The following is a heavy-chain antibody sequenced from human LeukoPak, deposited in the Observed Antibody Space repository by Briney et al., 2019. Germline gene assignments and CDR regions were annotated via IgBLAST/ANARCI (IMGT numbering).Heavy chain of an antibody. Sequence: ASVKVSCKASGYTFTSYDFNWVRQATGQGLEWMGWMNPNSGNTGYAQKFQGRVTITRNASISTAYMELSSLRSEDTAVYYCARLYRDSYGFVPHAFDIWGQGTMVTVSS. V-gene: IGHV1-8*03. D-gene: IGHD5-18*01. CDR3: ARLYRDSYGFVPHAFDI. CDR2: MNPNSGNT. CDR1: GYTFTSYD. J-gene: IGHJ3*02.